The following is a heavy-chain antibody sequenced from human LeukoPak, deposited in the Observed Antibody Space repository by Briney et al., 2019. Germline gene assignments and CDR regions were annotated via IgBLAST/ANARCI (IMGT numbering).Heavy chain of an antibody. D-gene: IGHD6-13*01. J-gene: IGHJ4*02. CDR3: ARTSEAQLESDY. V-gene: IGHV4-34*01. CDR2: INHSGST. CDR1: GGSFSGYY. Sequence: SETLCLTCAVYGGSFSGYYWSWIRQPPGKGLEWIGEINHSGSTNYNPSLKSRVTISVDTSKNQFSLKLSSVTAADTAVYYCARTSEAQLESDYWGQGTLVTVSS.